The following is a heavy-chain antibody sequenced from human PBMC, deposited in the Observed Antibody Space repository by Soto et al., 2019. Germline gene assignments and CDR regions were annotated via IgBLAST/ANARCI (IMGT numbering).Heavy chain of an antibody. V-gene: IGHV4-30-4*01. D-gene: IGHD2-15*01. J-gene: IGHJ4*02. CDR3: ARDCSGGSCYSPY. CDR1: AGSISSGDYF. CDR2: IYYSGST. Sequence: QEQLPESGPGLVKPSQTLSLTCTVSAGSISSGDYFWSWIRQPPGKGLEWFGYIYYSGSTYYNPCLKRRVTIPVDTSKNQFSLQLSSVTAADTAVYYCARDCSGGSCYSPYWGQGTLVTVSS.